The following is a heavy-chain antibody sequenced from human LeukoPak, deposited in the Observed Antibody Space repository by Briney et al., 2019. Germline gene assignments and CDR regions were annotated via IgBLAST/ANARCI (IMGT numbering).Heavy chain of an antibody. D-gene: IGHD6-19*01. Sequence: ASVKVSWKASGYTFTSYGISWVRQAPEQGLEWMGWISAYNGNTNYAQRLQGRVTMTTDTSTSTAYMELRSLRSDDTAVYYCARRDYSSGFYYWGQGTLVTVSS. CDR1: GYTFTSYG. CDR2: ISAYNGNT. J-gene: IGHJ4*02. V-gene: IGHV1-18*01. CDR3: ARRDYSSGFYY.